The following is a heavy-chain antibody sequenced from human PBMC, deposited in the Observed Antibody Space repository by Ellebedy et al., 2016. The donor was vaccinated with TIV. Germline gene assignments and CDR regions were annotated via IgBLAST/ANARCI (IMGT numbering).Heavy chain of an antibody. D-gene: IGHD3-16*02. CDR2: IYYSGST. CDR3: ASVDYIWGSYRGMDV. Sequence: SETLSLXXTVSGGSISSYYWGWIRQPPGKGLEWIGTIYYSGSTYYNPSLKSRVTISVDTSKNQFSLKLSSVTAADTAVYYCASVDYIWGSYRGMDVWGQGTTVTVSS. CDR1: GGSISSYY. J-gene: IGHJ6*02. V-gene: IGHV4-39*07.